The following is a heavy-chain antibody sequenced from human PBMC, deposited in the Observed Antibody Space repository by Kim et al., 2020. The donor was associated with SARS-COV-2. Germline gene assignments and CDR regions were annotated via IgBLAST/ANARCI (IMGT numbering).Heavy chain of an antibody. J-gene: IGHJ4*02. CDR2: T. V-gene: IGHV1-3*01. Sequence: TKYSQKFQGRVTITRDTSASTAYMELSSLRSEDTAVYYCAREEGEAEFDYWGQGTLVTVSS. CDR3: AREEGEAEFDY.